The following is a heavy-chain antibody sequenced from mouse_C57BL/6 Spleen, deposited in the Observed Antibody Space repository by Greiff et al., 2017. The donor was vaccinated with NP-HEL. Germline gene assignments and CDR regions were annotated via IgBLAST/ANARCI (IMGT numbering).Heavy chain of an antibody. CDR3: ARVGDYFDY. V-gene: IGHV5-16*01. CDR1: GFTFSDYY. J-gene: IGHJ2*01. CDR2: INYDGSST. D-gene: IGHD1-1*02. Sequence: DVQLVESEGGLVQPGSSMKLSCTASGFTFSDYYMAWVRQVPEKGLEWVANINYDGSSTYYLDSLKSRFIISRDNAKNILYLQMSSLKSEDTATYYCARVGDYFDYWGQGTTLTVSS.